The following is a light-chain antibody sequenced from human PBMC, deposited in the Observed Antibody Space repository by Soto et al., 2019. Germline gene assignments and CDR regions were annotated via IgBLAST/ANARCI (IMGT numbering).Light chain of an antibody. J-gene: IGKJ3*01. CDR1: QTISSNY. Sequence: EIVLTQSPGTLSLSVGERATLSCRASQTISSNYLAWYQQKPGQAPRLLIFGASYRATGIPDRFSGSGSGTDFTLTISRLEPEDFAVYYCQQYGRSPPEFTFGPGTKVDIK. CDR3: QQYGRSPPEFT. CDR2: GAS. V-gene: IGKV3-20*01.